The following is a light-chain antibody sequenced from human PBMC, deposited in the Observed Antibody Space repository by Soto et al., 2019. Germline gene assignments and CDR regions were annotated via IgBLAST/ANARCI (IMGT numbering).Light chain of an antibody. CDR3: QSYDSSLSGSYV. Sequence: QSVLTQPPSVSGAPGQRVTFSCTGSSSNIGAGYDVHWYQRLPGTAPKVLIYGNNNRPSGVPDRFSGSKSGTSASLAITGLQAEDEADYYCQSYDSSLSGSYVFGTGTKVTVL. J-gene: IGLJ1*01. V-gene: IGLV1-40*01. CDR1: SSNIGAGYD. CDR2: GNN.